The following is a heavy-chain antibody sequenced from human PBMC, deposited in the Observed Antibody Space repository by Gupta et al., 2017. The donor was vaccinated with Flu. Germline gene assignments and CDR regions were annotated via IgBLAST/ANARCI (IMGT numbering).Heavy chain of an antibody. CDR2: ISSSSSYI. V-gene: IGHV3-21*01. CDR3: AGSPPGLWYQLLLTESYYYYMDV. Sequence: QAPGKGLEWVSSISSSSSYIYYADSVKGRFTISRDNAKNSLYLQMNSLRAEDTAVYYCAGSPPGLWYQLLLTESYYYYMDVWGKGTTVTVSS. D-gene: IGHD2-2*01. J-gene: IGHJ6*03.